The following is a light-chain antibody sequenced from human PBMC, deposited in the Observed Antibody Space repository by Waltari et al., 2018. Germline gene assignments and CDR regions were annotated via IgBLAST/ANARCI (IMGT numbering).Light chain of an antibody. Sequence: QSALIQPASVSGSPGQSITISCTGTSSDIGAYKYVPWYQQYPDKAPKLIIYEVSNRPSGVSNRFSGSKSGNTASLSISGLQAEDESDYYCSSFTSTNTLLFGGGTKLTVL. V-gene: IGLV2-14*01. CDR1: SSDIGAYKY. J-gene: IGLJ3*02. CDR3: SSFTSTNTLL. CDR2: EVS.